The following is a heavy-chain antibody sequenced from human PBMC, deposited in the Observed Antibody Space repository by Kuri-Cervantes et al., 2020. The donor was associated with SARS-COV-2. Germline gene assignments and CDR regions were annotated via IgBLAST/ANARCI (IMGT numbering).Heavy chain of an antibody. Sequence: GGSLRLSCAASGFTFSSYAMHWVRQAPGKGLEWVAVISYDGSNKYYADSVKGRFTISRDNSKNTLYLQMNSLRAEDTAVYYCARKRISRTVTTGGNWFDPWGQGTLVTVSS. CDR3: ARKRISRTVTTGGNWFDP. J-gene: IGHJ5*02. D-gene: IGHD4-11*01. CDR1: GFTFSSYA. V-gene: IGHV3-30-3*01. CDR2: ISYDGSNK.